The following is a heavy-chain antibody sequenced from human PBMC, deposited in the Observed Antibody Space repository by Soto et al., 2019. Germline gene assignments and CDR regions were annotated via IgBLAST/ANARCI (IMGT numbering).Heavy chain of an antibody. CDR3: ARSIVVVTAIDD. J-gene: IGHJ4*02. V-gene: IGHV1-3*01. CDR2: INGGNGNT. Sequence: ASVKVSCKASGNTVPNYAIHWVRQAPGQRLEWMGWINGGNGNTYYSEHFQGRVTFTRDTSAGTVYMQLSSLTSEDTAVYYCARSIVVVTAIDDWGQGTLVTVSS. D-gene: IGHD2-21*02. CDR1: GNTVPNYA.